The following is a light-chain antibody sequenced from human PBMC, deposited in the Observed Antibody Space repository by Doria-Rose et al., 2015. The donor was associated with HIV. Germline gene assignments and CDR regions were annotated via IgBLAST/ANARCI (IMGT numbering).Light chain of an antibody. CDR2: WAS. J-gene: IGKJ3*01. Sequence: DIRLTQSPESLGMSLGERATFNCKSNQSLLYTSKNYLAWYQQKPGQPPKLLIYWASTRQSGVPARFSGSGSGTDFTPTISSLEAEDVAVYYCQQYYDTPSFGPGTTVDIK. CDR3: QQYYDTPS. V-gene: IGKV4-1*01. CDR1: QSLLYTSKNY.